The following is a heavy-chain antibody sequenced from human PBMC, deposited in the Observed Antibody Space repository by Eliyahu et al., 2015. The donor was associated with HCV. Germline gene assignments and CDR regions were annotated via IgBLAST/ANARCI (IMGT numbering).Heavy chain of an antibody. CDR2: INHSGST. CDR3: ARGGGRYCSGGSCPRYFDL. Sequence: QVQLQQWGAGLLKPSETLSLTCAVYGGSFSGYYWSWIRQPPGKGLEWIGEINHSGSTNYNPSLKSRVTISVDTSKNQFSLKLSSVTAADTAVYYCARGGGRYCSGGSCPRYFDLWGRGTLVTVSS. V-gene: IGHV4-34*01. CDR1: GGSFSGYY. J-gene: IGHJ2*01. D-gene: IGHD2-15*01.